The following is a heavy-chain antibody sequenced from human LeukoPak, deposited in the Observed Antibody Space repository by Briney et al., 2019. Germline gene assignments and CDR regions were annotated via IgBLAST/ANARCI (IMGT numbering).Heavy chain of an antibody. V-gene: IGHV3-23*01. Sequence: GGSLRLSCAASGFTFSSYEMNWVRQAPGKGLEWVSAISGSGGSTYYADSVKGRFTISRDNSKNTLYLQMNSLRAEDTAVYYCAKFVRYYDSSGYYYFDYWGQGTLVTVSS. CDR2: ISGSGGST. CDR3: AKFVRYYDSSGYYYFDY. CDR1: GFTFSSYE. J-gene: IGHJ4*02. D-gene: IGHD3-22*01.